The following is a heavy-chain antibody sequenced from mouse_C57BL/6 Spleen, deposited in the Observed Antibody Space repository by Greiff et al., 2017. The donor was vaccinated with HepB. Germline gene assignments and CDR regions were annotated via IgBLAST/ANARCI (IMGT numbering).Heavy chain of an antibody. J-gene: IGHJ3*01. CDR1: GYTFTDYY. CDR3: ARDYGNYGGPWFAY. CDR2: IYPGSGNT. D-gene: IGHD2-1*01. V-gene: IGHV1-76*01. Sequence: VQLQQSGAELVRPGASVKLSCKASGYTFTDYYINWVKQRPGQGLEWIARIYPGSGNTYYNEKFKGKATLTAEKSSSTAYMQLSSLTSEDSAVYFCARDYGNYGGPWFAYWGQGTLVTVSA.